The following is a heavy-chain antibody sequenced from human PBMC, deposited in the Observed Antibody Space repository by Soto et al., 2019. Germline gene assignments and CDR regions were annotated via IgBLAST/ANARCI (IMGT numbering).Heavy chain of an antibody. D-gene: IGHD6-19*01. Sequence: GGSLRLSCAASGFAFSDYAMTWVRQAPGKGLEWASSIGVGGGGTYYADSVKGRFTISRDNSKNTLYLQMSGLRAEDTAVYYCAKYEWLVLFDYWGQGTLVTVSS. J-gene: IGHJ4*02. V-gene: IGHV3-23*01. CDR1: GFAFSDYA. CDR2: IGVGGGGT. CDR3: AKYEWLVLFDY.